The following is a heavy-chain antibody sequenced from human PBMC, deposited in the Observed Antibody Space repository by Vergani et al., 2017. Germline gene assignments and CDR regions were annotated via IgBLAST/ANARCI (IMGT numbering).Heavy chain of an antibody. D-gene: IGHD3-9*01. CDR2: IYRTGRT. CDR3: ARRSGIVDDNFSGTQYCFDV. Sequence: QVQLQESGPGLVKPSETLSLTCAVSGFSIDNGYYWDWIRQPPGKGLEWIGSIYRTGRTHFNPSLKRRVTISVATSNNHFSLRLNSLTAADTAVYYCARRSGIVDDNFSGTQYCFDVWGQGALVTVSS. J-gene: IGHJ4*02. V-gene: IGHV4-38-2*01. CDR1: GFSIDNGYY.